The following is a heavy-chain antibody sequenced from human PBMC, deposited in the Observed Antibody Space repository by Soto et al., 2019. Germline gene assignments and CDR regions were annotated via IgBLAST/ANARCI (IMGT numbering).Heavy chain of an antibody. CDR3: ARSRGFATRFASFDL. D-gene: IGHD3-16*01. Sequence: QVQLVQSGAEFKKPGSSVKLSCRASGGTFSSYTLNWVRQAPGQGLQWMGKIVPLVDIANYEQKLQGRVTITADKSTNTVSMELNSLISEDTAVYYCARSRGFATRFASFDLWGSGTRVTVSS. J-gene: IGHJ4*02. V-gene: IGHV1-69*02. CDR1: GGTFSSYT. CDR2: IVPLVDIA.